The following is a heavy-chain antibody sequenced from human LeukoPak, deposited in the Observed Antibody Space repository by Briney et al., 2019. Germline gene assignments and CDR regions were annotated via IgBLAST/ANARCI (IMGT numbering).Heavy chain of an antibody. V-gene: IGHV4-59*08. CDR3: ARRGTTCHFED. D-gene: IGHD1-14*01. CDR2: IYYSGST. CDR1: GGSISNYY. Sequence: PSETLSLSCTVSGGSISNYYWSWIRLPPGKGLEWIGSIYYSGSTNYNPSLKSRVTISVDTSKNQFSLKLTSVTAADTAVYYCARRGTTCHFEDWGQANMLTLSS. J-gene: IGHJ4*02.